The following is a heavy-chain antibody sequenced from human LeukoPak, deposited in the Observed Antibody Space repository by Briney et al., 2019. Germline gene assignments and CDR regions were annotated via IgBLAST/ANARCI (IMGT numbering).Heavy chain of an antibody. D-gene: IGHD3-10*01. CDR2: ITGVDSSP. V-gene: IGHV3-23*01. J-gene: IGHJ5*01. CDR1: GFTFGSYA. Sequence: PGGSLRLSCATSGFTFGSYAMTWVRQAPGKGLEWVSGITGVDSSPYYADSVKGRFTISRDNSKNTLYLQVNSLRGEDTAAYYCAKDAVRGSGRINWFDSWGQGTLVTVSS. CDR3: AKDAVRGSGRINWFDS.